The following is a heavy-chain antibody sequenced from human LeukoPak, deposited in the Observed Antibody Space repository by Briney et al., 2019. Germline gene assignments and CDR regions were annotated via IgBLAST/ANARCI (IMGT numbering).Heavy chain of an antibody. J-gene: IGHJ4*02. CDR2: MNPNSGNT. Sequence: ASVKVSCKASGYTFTSYDINWVRQATGQGLEWMEWMNPNSGNTGYAQKFQGRVTMTRDTSISTAYMELSRLRSDDTAVYYCARVGAGSYFDYWGQGSLVTVCS. CDR1: GYTFTSYD. CDR3: ARVGAGSYFDY. V-gene: IGHV1-8*01. D-gene: IGHD3-10*01.